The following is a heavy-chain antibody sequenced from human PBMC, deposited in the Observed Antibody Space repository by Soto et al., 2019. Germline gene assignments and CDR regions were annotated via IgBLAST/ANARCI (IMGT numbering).Heavy chain of an antibody. CDR1: GGSISSYY. CDR2: IYYSGST. CDR3: ARFISVAGTFDY. Sequence: SETLSLTCTVSGGSISSYYWIWIRQPPGKGLEWIGYIYYSGSTNYNPSLKSRVTISVDTSKNQFSLKLSSVTAADTAVYYCARFISVAGTFDYWGQGTLVTVSS. J-gene: IGHJ4*02. V-gene: IGHV4-59*01. D-gene: IGHD6-19*01.